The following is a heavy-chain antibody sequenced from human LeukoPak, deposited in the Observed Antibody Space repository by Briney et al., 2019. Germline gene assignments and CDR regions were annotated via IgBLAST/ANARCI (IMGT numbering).Heavy chain of an antibody. CDR3: ARHDSSGSYGGFVY. J-gene: IGHJ4*02. D-gene: IGHD3-10*01. CDR2: IYYSGST. Sequence: SETLSLTCTVSGGSISSYYGSWIRQPPGKGLEWIGDIYYSGSTNYNPSLKSRVTISVDTSKNQFSLELSSVTAAATAVYYCARHDSSGSYGGFVYWGQGTLVTVSS. CDR1: GGSISSYY. V-gene: IGHV4-59*08.